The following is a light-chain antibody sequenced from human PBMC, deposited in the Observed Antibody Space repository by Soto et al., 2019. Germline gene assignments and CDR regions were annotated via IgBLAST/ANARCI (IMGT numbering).Light chain of an antibody. J-gene: IGLJ1*01. CDR2: GVS. V-gene: IGLV2-23*02. CDR3: CSYAGFTTYV. CDR1: TSDIDLYDL. Sequence: QSVLTQPASVSGSPGQSITISCTGTTSDIDLYDLVSWYRQYPGKAPKLIIYGVSKRPSRVSDRFSGSKSGNTASLTISGLQAEDEADYYCCSYAGFTTYVFGSGTKVTVL.